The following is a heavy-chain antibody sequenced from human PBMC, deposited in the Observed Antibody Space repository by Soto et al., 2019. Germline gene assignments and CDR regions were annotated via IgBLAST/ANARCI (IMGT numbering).Heavy chain of an antibody. CDR2: ISPMFGAA. V-gene: IGHV1-69*19. D-gene: IGHD3-10*01. Sequence: QVQLVQSGAEMKKPGSSVKVSCQSSGGTFNTYAMNWVRQAPGQGPEWMGDISPMFGAANYAPKFQGGVNITADESTGTSYMQLSSLTSEDTALYFCAREVQVHTPAFVYWGQGTLVTVSS. CDR1: GGTFNTYA. J-gene: IGHJ4*02. CDR3: AREVQVHTPAFVY.